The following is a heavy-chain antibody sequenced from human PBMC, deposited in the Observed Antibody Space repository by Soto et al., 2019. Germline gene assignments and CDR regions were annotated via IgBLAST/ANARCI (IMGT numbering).Heavy chain of an antibody. CDR2: IYYSGST. D-gene: IGHD2-2*03. CDR3: ARLNGYCVSTGCHGYYGMDV. J-gene: IGHJ6*02. CDR1: GGSISSSNYY. V-gene: IGHV4-39*01. Sequence: SETLSLTCTVSGGSISSSNYYWGWIRQPPGKGLEWIGSIYYSGSTYYNPSLKSRVTMSVDTSKNQFSLKLSSVTAADTAVYYCARLNGYCVSTGCHGYYGMDVWGQGTTVT.